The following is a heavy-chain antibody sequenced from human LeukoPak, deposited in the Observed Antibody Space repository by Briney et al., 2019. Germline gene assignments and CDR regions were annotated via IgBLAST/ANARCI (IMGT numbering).Heavy chain of an antibody. CDR3: AREREGPYGYLDY. Sequence: PGGSLRLSCAASGFTVSSNYMSWARQPPGKGLEWIGEINHSGSTNYNPSLKSRVTISVDTSKNQFSLKLSSVTAADTAVYYCAREREGPYGYLDYWGQGTLVTVSS. J-gene: IGHJ4*02. V-gene: IGHV4-34*01. D-gene: IGHD4-17*01. CDR2: INHSGST. CDR1: GFTVSSNY.